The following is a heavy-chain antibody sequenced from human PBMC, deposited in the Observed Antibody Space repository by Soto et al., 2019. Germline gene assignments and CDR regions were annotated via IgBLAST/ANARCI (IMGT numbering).Heavy chain of an antibody. D-gene: IGHD6-13*01. CDR2: ISYDGSNK. V-gene: IGHV3-30*18. CDR1: GFTFSSYG. Sequence: SLRLSCAASGFTFSSYGMHWVRQAPGKWLEWVAVISYDGSNKYYADSVKGRFTISRDNSKNTLYLQMNSLRAEDTAVYYCAKDRHSSSWTYYYYGMDVWGQGTTVTVSS. J-gene: IGHJ6*02. CDR3: AKDRHSSSWTYYYYGMDV.